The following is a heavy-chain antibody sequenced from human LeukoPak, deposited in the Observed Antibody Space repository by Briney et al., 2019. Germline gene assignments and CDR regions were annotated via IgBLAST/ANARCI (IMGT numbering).Heavy chain of an antibody. J-gene: IGHJ4*02. D-gene: IGHD1-1*01. CDR3: ARGGFTGTKPFDY. CDR1: GFTFSSYA. V-gene: IGHV3-30*04. CDR2: ISYDGSNK. Sequence: GRSLRLSCAASGFTFSSYAMHWVRQAPGKGLEGVAVISYDGSNKYYADSVKGRFTISRDNSKNTLYLQMNSLRAEDTAVYYCARGGFTGTKPFDYWGQGTLVTVSS.